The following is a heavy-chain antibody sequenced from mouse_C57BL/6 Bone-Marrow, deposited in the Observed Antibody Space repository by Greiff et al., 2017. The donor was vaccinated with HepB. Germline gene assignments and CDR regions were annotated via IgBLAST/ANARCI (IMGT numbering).Heavy chain of an antibody. J-gene: IGHJ4*01. D-gene: IGHD1-1*01. V-gene: IGHV1-9*01. Sequence: VQLQQSGAELMKPGASVKLSCKATGYTFTGYWIEWVKQRPGHGLEWIGEILPGSGSTNYNEKFKGKATFTADTSSNTAYMQLSSLTTEDSAIYYCARGSYYYGSSFHYYAMDYWGQGTSVTVSS. CDR1: GYTFTGYW. CDR2: ILPGSGST. CDR3: ARGSYYYGSSFHYYAMDY.